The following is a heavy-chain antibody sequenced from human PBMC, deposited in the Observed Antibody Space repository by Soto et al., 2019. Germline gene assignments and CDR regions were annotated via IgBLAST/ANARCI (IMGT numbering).Heavy chain of an antibody. J-gene: IGHJ4*02. V-gene: IGHV1-3*01. CDR3: ARAPYYYDSSGYWAY. CDR2: INAGNGNT. CDR1: GYTFTSYA. Sequence: ASVKVSCKAFGYTFTSYAIHWVRQAPGQRLEWMGWINAGNGNTKYSQKFQGRFAISRDISKNALYLQMNSLRVDDTAVYYCARAPYYYDSSGYWAYWGQGTLVTV. D-gene: IGHD3-22*01.